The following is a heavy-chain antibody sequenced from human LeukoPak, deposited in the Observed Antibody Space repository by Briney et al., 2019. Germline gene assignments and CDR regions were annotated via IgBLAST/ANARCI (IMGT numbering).Heavy chain of an antibody. V-gene: IGHV3-11*06. D-gene: IGHD3-10*01. CDR3: ARIYGSGSYHPFDP. Sequence: GGSLRLSCAASGFTFSDYYMSWIRQAPGKGLEWVSYISSSSSYTNYADSVKGRFTISRDNAKNSLYLQMNGLRAEDTAVYYCARIYGSGSYHPFDPWGQGTLVTVSS. CDR2: ISSSSSYT. CDR1: GFTFSDYY. J-gene: IGHJ5*02.